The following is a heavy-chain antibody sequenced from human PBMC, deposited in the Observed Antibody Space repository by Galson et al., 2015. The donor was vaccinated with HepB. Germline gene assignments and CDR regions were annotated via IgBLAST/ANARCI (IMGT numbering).Heavy chain of an antibody. D-gene: IGHD3-10*01. V-gene: IGHV3-30*04. CDR3: ARCRGQLLSNYYYAMDV. CDR2: MSSGGGDN. J-gene: IGHJ6*02. Sequence: SLRLSCAASGFTFSSYSIRWVRQAPGKGLEWVAVMSSGGGDNYYADSVKGRFTITTDNSKNTLFLQVNRLRVEDTAVYYCARCRGQLLSNYYYAMDVWGPGTTVTVSS. CDR1: GFTFSSYS.